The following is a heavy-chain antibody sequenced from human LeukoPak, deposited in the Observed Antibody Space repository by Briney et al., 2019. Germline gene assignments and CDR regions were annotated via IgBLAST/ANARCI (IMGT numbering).Heavy chain of an antibody. CDR3: AKGRLGEGGGSEAFDI. J-gene: IGHJ3*02. D-gene: IGHD1-26*01. Sequence: GGSLRLSCAASGFTFSSYAISWVRQAPGKGLEWVSAISGSGGSTYYADSVKGRFTISRDNSKNTLYLQMNSLRAEDTAVYYCAKGRLGEGGGSEAFDIWGQGTMVTVSS. V-gene: IGHV3-23*01. CDR1: GFTFSSYA. CDR2: ISGSGGST.